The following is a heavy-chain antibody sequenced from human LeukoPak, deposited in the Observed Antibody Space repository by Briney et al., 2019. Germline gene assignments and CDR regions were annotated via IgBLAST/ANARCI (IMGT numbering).Heavy chain of an antibody. Sequence: GSLRLSCAASKFTFSSYAMSWVRQAPGKGLEWIGSISHSGNTYYNPSLKSRVTISVDTSKNQFSLKLNSVTAADTAVYYCARVGSTVLTPIDYWGQGTLVTVSS. CDR1: KFTFSSYA. V-gene: IGHV4-38-2*01. J-gene: IGHJ4*02. D-gene: IGHD4-23*01. CDR2: ISHSGNT. CDR3: ARVGSTVLTPIDY.